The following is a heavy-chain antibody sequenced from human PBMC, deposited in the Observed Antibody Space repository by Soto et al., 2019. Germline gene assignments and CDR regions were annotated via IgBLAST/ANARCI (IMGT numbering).Heavy chain of an antibody. CDR2: IYYSGST. CDR3: ARWVRGVISNWFDP. Sequence: SETLSFTCVVSGNSISTTNWWSWVRQPPGKGLEWIGSIYYSGSTYYNPSLKSRVTISVDTSKNQFSLKLSSVTAADTAVYYCARWVRGVISNWFDPWGQGTLVTVSS. CDR1: GNSISTTNW. J-gene: IGHJ5*02. D-gene: IGHD3-10*01. V-gene: IGHV4-39*01.